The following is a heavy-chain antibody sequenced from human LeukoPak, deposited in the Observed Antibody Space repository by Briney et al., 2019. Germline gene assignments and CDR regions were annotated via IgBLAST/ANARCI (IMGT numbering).Heavy chain of an antibody. V-gene: IGHV4-59*08. CDR1: GGSFSGYY. CDR3: ATRANYDILTGYYPGHHAFDI. D-gene: IGHD3-9*01. J-gene: IGHJ3*02. Sequence: PSETLSLTCAVYGGSFSGYYWSWIRQPPGKGLEWIGYTYYSGSTNYNPSLKSRVTISVDTSKNQFSLKLSSVTAADTAVYYCATRANYDILTGYYPGHHAFDIWGQGTMVTVSS. CDR2: TYYSGST.